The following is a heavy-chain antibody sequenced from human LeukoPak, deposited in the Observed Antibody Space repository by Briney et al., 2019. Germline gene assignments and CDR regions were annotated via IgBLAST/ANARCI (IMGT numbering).Heavy chain of an antibody. CDR3: AKGEGVLDAFDI. CDR2: ISGRGGST. J-gene: IGHJ3*02. Sequence: PGGSLRLSCAASGFTFSSYAMSWVRQAPGKGLEWVSAISGRGGSTYYADSVKGRFTISRDNPKNTLYLQMNSLRAEDTAVYYCAKGEGVLDAFDIWGQGTMVTVSS. V-gene: IGHV3-23*01. D-gene: IGHD3-10*01. CDR1: GFTFSSYA.